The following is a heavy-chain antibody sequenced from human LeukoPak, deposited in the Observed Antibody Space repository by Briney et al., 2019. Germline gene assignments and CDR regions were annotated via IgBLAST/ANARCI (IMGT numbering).Heavy chain of an antibody. CDR2: MNPNSGNT. J-gene: IGHJ6*03. CDR3: AREKYYYGSGSYYRSYYYMDV. Sequence: ASVKVSCKASGYTFTSYDINWVRQATGQGLEWMGWMNPNSGNTGYAQKFQGRVTITRNTSISTAYMELSSLRSEDTAVYYCAREKYYYGSGSYYRSYYYMDVWGKGTTVTVSS. D-gene: IGHD3-10*01. V-gene: IGHV1-8*03. CDR1: GYTFTSYD.